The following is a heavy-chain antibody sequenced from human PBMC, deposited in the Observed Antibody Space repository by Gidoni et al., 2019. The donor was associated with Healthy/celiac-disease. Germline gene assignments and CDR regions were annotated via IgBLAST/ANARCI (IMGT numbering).Heavy chain of an antibody. Sequence: QMQLVQSGPEVKKPGTSVKVSCKASGFTFTSSAVQWVRQASGQRLEWIGWIVVGSGNTNYAQKFQERVTITRDMSTSTAYMELSSLRSEDTAVYYCAAFRAAAGTGWFDPWGQGTLVTVSS. D-gene: IGHD6-13*01. J-gene: IGHJ5*02. V-gene: IGHV1-58*01. CDR1: GFTFTSSA. CDR3: AAFRAAAGTGWFDP. CDR2: IVVGSGNT.